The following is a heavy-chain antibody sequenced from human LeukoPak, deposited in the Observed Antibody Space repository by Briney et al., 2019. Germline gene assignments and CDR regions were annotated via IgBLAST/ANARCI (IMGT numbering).Heavy chain of an antibody. V-gene: IGHV3-30-3*01. CDR1: GFTFSSYA. Sequence: GRSLRLSCAASGFTFSSYAMHWVRQAPGKGLEWVAVISYDGSNKYYADSVKGRFTISRDNSKNTLYLQMNSLRAEDTAVYYCARDLFSLRGLSSGRHFDYWGQGTLVTVSS. CDR2: ISYDGSNK. D-gene: IGHD3-22*01. J-gene: IGHJ4*02. CDR3: ARDLFSLRGLSSGRHFDY.